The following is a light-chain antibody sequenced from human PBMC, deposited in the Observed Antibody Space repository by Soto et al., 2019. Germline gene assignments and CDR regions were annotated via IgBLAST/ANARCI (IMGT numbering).Light chain of an antibody. CDR3: SSYTSSSTYV. CDR2: DVS. J-gene: IGLJ1*01. CDR1: SSDVGGYNY. V-gene: IGLV2-14*03. Sequence: ALTQPASVSGSPGQSITISCTGTSSDVGGYNYVSWYQQHPGKAPKLMIYDVSNRPSGISNRFSGSKSGNTASLTISGLQVEDEADYYCSSYTSSSTYVFGTGTKLTVL.